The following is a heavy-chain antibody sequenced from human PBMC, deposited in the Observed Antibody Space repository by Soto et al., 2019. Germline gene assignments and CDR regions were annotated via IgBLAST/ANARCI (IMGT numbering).Heavy chain of an antibody. J-gene: IGHJ4*02. CDR1: GFTFSSYA. CDR2: ISGSGGST. V-gene: IGHV3-23*01. D-gene: IGHD3-3*01. CDR3: AKDQGVGGTLGLFDY. Sequence: GGSLRLSCAASGFTFSSYAMSWVRQAPGKGLEWVSAISGSGGSTYYADSVKGRFTISRDNSKNTLYLHMNSLRIEDTAVYFCAKDQGVGGTLGLFDYWGQGARVTVSS.